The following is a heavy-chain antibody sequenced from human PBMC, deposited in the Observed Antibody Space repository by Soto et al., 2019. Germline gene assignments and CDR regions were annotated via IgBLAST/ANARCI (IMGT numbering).Heavy chain of an antibody. D-gene: IGHD6-6*01. CDR2: IYDSESA. Sequence: QVQLQESGPGLVKPSQTLSLTCSVSGESISSGGYYWSWIRHHPGKGLEWIGYIYDSESAYYNPYLTGRVTISMDTSKNHFAMRLGSVTAADTAVYYCARASSSSSAADYWGQGTLATVSS. J-gene: IGHJ4*02. CDR1: GESISSGGYY. CDR3: ARASSSSSAADY. V-gene: IGHV4-31*03.